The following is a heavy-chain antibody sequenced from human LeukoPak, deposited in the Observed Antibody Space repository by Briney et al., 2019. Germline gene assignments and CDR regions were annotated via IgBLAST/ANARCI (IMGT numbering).Heavy chain of an antibody. Sequence: ASVKVSCKASGYTFTSCGISWVRQAPGQGLEWVGWISAYNGNTDYAQKFQGRVTMTTDTSTSTAHMELRSLRSDDTAVYYCARQGYSGHSQGAADYWGQGTLVTVSS. CDR3: ARQGYSGHSQGAADY. J-gene: IGHJ4*02. D-gene: IGHD4-23*01. CDR1: GYTFTSCG. CDR2: ISAYNGNT. V-gene: IGHV1-18*01.